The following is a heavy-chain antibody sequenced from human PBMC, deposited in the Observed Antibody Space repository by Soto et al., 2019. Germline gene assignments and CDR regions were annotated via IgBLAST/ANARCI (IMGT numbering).Heavy chain of an antibody. V-gene: IGHV3-74*01. CDR3: LRYFLGPEH. CDR2: MNSDGSDA. CDR1: GLTFKTYD. J-gene: IGHJ4*01. D-gene: IGHD3-16*01. Sequence: GVSLRLSCADSGLTFKTYDLNWVRQSPGEGLEWISYMNSDGSDADYADYEKGRFTVSRDNANNIFYQQMSSLRAEDSAVYYCLRYFLGPEHWGQGILVTVSS.